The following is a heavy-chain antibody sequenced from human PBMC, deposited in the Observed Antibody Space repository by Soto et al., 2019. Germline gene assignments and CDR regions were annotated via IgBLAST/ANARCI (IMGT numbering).Heavy chain of an antibody. CDR1: GDTFSNFD. J-gene: IGHJ5*02. V-gene: IGHV1-8*01. CDR3: ATMIRGLIHWLGP. Sequence: QVQLVQSGAEVKRPGASVKVSCKASGDTFSNFDFNWVRQATGQGPEWMGWMYPNNGQTAYARTFQGRVTMAWNSSTSTAYMELSSLTSEDTAVYYCATMIRGLIHWLGPWGQCTLVTVSS. D-gene: IGHD3-16*01. CDR2: MYPNNGQT.